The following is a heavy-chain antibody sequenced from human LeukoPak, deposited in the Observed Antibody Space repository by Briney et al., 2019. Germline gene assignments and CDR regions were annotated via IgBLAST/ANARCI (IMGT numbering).Heavy chain of an antibody. Sequence: GGSLRLSCAASGFTFSSYAMSWVRQAPGKGLEWVSAISGSGGSTYYADSVKGRFTISRGNCKKTLYMQMNSLSAEETDVYYCAKSGVGITMIVVVTRGSANDAFDIWGQGTMVTVSS. V-gene: IGHV3-23*01. CDR1: GFTFSSYA. CDR2: ISGSGGST. CDR3: AKSGVGITMIVVVTRGSANDAFDI. D-gene: IGHD3-22*01. J-gene: IGHJ3*02.